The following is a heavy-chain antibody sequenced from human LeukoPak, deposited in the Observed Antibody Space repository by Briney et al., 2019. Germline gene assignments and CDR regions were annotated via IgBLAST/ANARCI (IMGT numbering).Heavy chain of an antibody. D-gene: IGHD4-17*01. CDR3: ARTRGTVTTIPDYFDY. CDR2: IDWDDDK. V-gene: IGHV2-70*11. Sequence: SGPTLVNPTQTLTLTCTFSGFSLSTSGVGVGWIRQPPGKALEWLARIDWDDDKYYSTSLKTRLTISKDTSKNQVVLTMTNMDPVDTATYYCARTRGTVTTIPDYFDYWGQGTLATVSS. CDR1: GFSLSTSGVG. J-gene: IGHJ4*02.